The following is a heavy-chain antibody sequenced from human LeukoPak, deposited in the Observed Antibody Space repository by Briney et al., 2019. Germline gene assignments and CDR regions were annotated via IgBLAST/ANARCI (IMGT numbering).Heavy chain of an antibody. Sequence: ASVTVSCKASGGTFSSYAISWVRQAPGQGLEWMGRIIPILGIANYAQKFQGRVTITADKSTSTAYMELSSLRSEDTAVYYCARGISTRSPFDYWGQGTLVTVSS. CDR2: IIPILGIA. CDR1: GGTFSSYA. D-gene: IGHD2/OR15-2a*01. V-gene: IGHV1-69*04. CDR3: ARGISTRSPFDY. J-gene: IGHJ4*02.